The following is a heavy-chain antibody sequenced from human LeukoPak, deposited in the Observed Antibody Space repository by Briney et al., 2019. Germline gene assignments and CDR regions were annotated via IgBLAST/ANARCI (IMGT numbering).Heavy chain of an antibody. V-gene: IGHV4-59*01. CDR1: GGSISSYY. D-gene: IGHD6-6*01. J-gene: IGHJ3*02. Sequence: SETLSLTCTVSGGSISSYYWSWIRQPPGKGLEWIGYIYYSGSTNYNPSLKSRVTISVDTSKNQFSLKLSSVTAADTAVYYCARGDGIAARPRAFDIWGQGTMVTVSS. CDR2: IYYSGST. CDR3: ARGDGIAARPRAFDI.